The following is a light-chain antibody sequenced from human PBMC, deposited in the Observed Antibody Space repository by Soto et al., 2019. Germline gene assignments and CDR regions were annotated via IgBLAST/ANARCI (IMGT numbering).Light chain of an antibody. CDR3: CSYAGTSFWV. J-gene: IGLJ3*02. Sequence: QSVLTQPASVSGSPGQSITISCTGTSSDVGTYKFVSWYQQHPGKVPTLMIHEGTKRPSGVSNRFSGSKSGNTATLTISGLQPEDAANYYCCSYAGTSFWVFGGGTKLTVL. V-gene: IGLV2-23*01. CDR1: SSDVGTYKF. CDR2: EGT.